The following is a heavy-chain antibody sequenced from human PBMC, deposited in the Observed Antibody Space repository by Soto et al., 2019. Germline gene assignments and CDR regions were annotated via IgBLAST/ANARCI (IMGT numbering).Heavy chain of an antibody. CDR3: AKDYGSGSYYLYYYYGMDV. CDR2: ISYDGSNK. D-gene: IGHD3-10*01. J-gene: IGHJ6*02. V-gene: IGHV3-30*18. CDR1: GFTFSSYG. Sequence: GGSLRLSXAASGFTFSSYGMHWVRQAPGKGLEWVAVISYDGSNKYYADSVKGRFTISRDNSKNTLYLQMNSLRAEDTAVYYCAKDYGSGSYYLYYYYGMDVWGQGTTVTVSS.